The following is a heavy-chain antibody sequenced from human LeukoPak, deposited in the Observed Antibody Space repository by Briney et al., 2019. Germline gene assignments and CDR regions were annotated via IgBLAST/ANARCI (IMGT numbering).Heavy chain of an antibody. J-gene: IGHJ4*02. CDR3: AAAVNTGRAEHY. CDR1: GFTFSSYA. D-gene: IGHD4-17*01. CDR2: INNSGTDT. V-gene: IGHV3-23*01. Sequence: GGSLRLSCAASGFTFSSYAMTWVRQAPGKGLEWVSSINNSGTDTYYEDSVKGGFTISRDNSKNTLFLHINSLSAEDTAVYYCAAAVNTGRAEHYWGQGTLVTVSS.